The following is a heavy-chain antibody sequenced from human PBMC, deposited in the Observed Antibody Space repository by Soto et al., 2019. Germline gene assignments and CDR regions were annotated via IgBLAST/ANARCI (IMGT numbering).Heavy chain of an antibody. CDR2: ISGSGDTT. CDR3: AKLLSHMDV. V-gene: IGHV3-23*01. Sequence: EVQLLESGGGLVQPGGSLRLSCAASGFTFSSYAMSWVRQAPGTGLEWVSGISGSGDTTYYADSVKGRFTISRDNSKNTLYLQMNSLRAEDTAVYYCAKLLSHMDVWGQGTTVTVSS. D-gene: IGHD2-15*01. J-gene: IGHJ6*02. CDR1: GFTFSSYA.